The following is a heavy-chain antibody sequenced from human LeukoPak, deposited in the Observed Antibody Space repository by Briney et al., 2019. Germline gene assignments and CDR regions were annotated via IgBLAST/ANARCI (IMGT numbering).Heavy chain of an antibody. CDR1: GISLRSYS. CDR2: TSHDERNK. D-gene: IGHD1-14*01. J-gene: IGHJ4*02. V-gene: IGHV3-30*15. CDR3: AKDDEGGAYRTDF. Sequence: GGSLRLSCVASGISLRSYSVHWVRQAPGKGLEWVALTSHDERNKKYADSVRGRCTISRDNSRDTVYLQLSNLRDEDTAVYYCAKDDEGGAYRTDFWGPGTRVTVSS.